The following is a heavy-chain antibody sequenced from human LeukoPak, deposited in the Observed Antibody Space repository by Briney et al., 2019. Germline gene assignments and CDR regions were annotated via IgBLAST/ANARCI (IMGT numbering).Heavy chain of an antibody. D-gene: IGHD3-10*01. Sequence: GGSLRLSCAASGFTFSSYSMNWVRQAPGKGLEWVSSISSSSSYIYYADSVKGRFTISRDNAKNSLYLQMNSLRAEDTAVYYCAIKGPMVRGIGDVWGQGTTVTVSS. CDR1: GFTFSSYS. J-gene: IGHJ6*02. CDR2: ISSSSSYI. CDR3: AIKGPMVRGIGDV. V-gene: IGHV3-21*01.